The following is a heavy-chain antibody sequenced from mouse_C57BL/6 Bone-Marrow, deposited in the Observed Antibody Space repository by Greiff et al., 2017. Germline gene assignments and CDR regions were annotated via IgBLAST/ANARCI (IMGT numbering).Heavy chain of an antibody. D-gene: IGHD1-2*01. V-gene: IGHV5-9*01. CDR2: ISGGGGNT. CDR1: GFTFSSYT. CDR3: AIITTGYAMDY. Sequence: EVQGVESGGGLVKPGGSLKLSCAASGFTFSSYTMSWVRQTPEKRLEWVATISGGGGNTYYPDSVKGRFTISRDNAKNTLYLQMSSLRSEDTALYYCAIITTGYAMDYWGQGTSVTVSS. J-gene: IGHJ4*01.